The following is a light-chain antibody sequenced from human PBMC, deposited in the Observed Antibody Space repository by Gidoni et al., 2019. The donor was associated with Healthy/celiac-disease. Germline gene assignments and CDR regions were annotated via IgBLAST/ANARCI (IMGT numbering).Light chain of an antibody. CDR1: QSIRSY. J-gene: IGKJ4*01. CDR3: QQSYSNVLT. Sequence: DIQMTQSPSSLSASVGDRVPITCRASQSIRSYLNWYQQKPGKAPKLLIYAASSLQSGVPARFSGSGCGTDYSLSISSVRPEDIATYDCQQSYSNVLTFGGGTKVEIK. CDR2: AAS. V-gene: IGKV1-39*01.